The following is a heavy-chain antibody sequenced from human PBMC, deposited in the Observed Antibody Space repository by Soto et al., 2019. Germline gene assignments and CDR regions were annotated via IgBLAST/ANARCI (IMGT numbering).Heavy chain of an antibody. D-gene: IGHD3-16*01. V-gene: IGHV1-18*01. J-gene: IGHJ4*02. Sequence: ASVKVSCKTSGYTFTSYGIAWVRQAPGQGLEWMGWISTSKGNTNYAQKFQGRVTMTTDTSTSTAYMELRSLRAEDTAVYYCAKDSRGSYGVDYFDYWGQGTLVTVSS. CDR2: ISTSKGNT. CDR1: GYTFTSYG. CDR3: AKDSRGSYGVDYFDY.